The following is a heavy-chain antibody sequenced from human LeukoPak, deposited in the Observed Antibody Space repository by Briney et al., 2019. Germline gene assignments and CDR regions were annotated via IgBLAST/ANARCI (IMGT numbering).Heavy chain of an antibody. CDR1: GFTFSSYS. CDR3: ATDVAYDRFDP. D-gene: IGHD5-12*01. CDR2: ISSSSSYI. Sequence: GGSLRLSCAASGFTFSSYSMNWVRQAPGKGLEWVSSISSSSSYIYCADSVKGRFTISRDNAKNSLSLEMNKLRVDDTGVYYCATDVAYDRFDPWGQGTLVTVSS. J-gene: IGHJ5*02. V-gene: IGHV3-21*01.